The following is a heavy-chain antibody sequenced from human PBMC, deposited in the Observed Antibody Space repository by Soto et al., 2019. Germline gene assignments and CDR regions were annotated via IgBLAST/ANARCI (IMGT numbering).Heavy chain of an antibody. D-gene: IGHD5-12*01. J-gene: IGHJ6*02. CDR2: IYSGGST. Sequence: GLSLRLSSAASGFTVSSNYMSWVRQAPGKGLEWVSVIYSGGSTYYADSVKGRFTISRDNSKNTLYLQMNSLRAEDTAVYYCARDNMATGYYYGMDVWGQGTTVTVSS. CDR3: ARDNMATGYYYGMDV. V-gene: IGHV3-53*01. CDR1: GFTVSSNY.